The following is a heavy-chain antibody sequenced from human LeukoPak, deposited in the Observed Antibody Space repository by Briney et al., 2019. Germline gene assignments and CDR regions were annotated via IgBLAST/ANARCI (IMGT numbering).Heavy chain of an antibody. CDR3: ARGVRYSSSWYLFAAFDI. CDR2: ISAYNGNT. V-gene: IGHV1-18*01. D-gene: IGHD6-13*01. J-gene: IGHJ3*02. Sequence: ASVKVSCKASGYTFTSYGISWVRQAPGQGLEWMGWISAYNGNTNYAQKLQGRVTMTRDTSTSTAYMELKSLRSDDTAVYYCARGVRYSSSWYLFAAFDIGGQGTMGTVSS. CDR1: GYTFTSYG.